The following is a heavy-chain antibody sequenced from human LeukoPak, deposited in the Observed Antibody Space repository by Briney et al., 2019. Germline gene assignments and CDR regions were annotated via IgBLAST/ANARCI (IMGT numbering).Heavy chain of an antibody. Sequence: GGSLRLSCAASGFTVGDNYMSWVRQAPGKGLEWVSLIYSAGDTFYSDSVRGRFTISRDNSKNTLYLQMNSLRAEDTAFYYCARDSSSFPDYFDLWGQGTLVTVSS. D-gene: IGHD2/OR15-2a*01. CDR1: GFTVGDNY. J-gene: IGHJ4*02. CDR3: ARDSSSFPDYFDL. CDR2: IYSAGDT. V-gene: IGHV3-53*01.